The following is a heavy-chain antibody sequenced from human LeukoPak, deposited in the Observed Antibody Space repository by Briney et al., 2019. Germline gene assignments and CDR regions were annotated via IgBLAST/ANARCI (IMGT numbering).Heavy chain of an antibody. Sequence: PSETLSLTCTVSGGSISSSSYYWGWIRQPPGKGLEWIGSIYYSGSTYYNPSLKSRVTISVDTSKNQFSLKLSPVTAADTAVYYCARDSSGYAVDYWGQGTLVTVSS. V-gene: IGHV4-39*02. J-gene: IGHJ4*02. CDR2: IYYSGST. CDR1: GGSISSSSYY. CDR3: ARDSSGYAVDY. D-gene: IGHD3-22*01.